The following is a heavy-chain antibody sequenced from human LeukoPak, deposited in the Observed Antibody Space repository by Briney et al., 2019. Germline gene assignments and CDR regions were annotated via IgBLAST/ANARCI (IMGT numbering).Heavy chain of an antibody. CDR1: GFTLSSYS. J-gene: IGHJ4*02. Sequence: QSGGSLRLSCAAPGFTLSSYSMTWGRQAPGKGLEWVSYISGGSSTIYYADAVKGRFPVSRDNAKNSLYLLMDTLRAEDTAVYYCARVGSNQWLDYWGQGTLVTVSS. D-gene: IGHD6-19*01. V-gene: IGHV3-48*01. CDR2: ISGGSSTI. CDR3: ARVGSNQWLDY.